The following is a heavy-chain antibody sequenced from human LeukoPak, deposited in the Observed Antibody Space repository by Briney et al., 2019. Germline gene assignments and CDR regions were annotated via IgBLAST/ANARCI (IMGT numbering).Heavy chain of an antibody. Sequence: PSETLSLTCAVYGGSFSGYYWSWIRQPPGKGLEWIGEINHSGSTNYNPSLKSRVTISVDTSKNQFSLKLSSVTAADTAVYYCARFIRSWYGMDVWGQGTTVTVSS. CDR1: GGSFSGYY. CDR2: INHSGST. CDR3: ARFIRSWYGMDV. V-gene: IGHV4-34*01. J-gene: IGHJ6*02. D-gene: IGHD6-13*01.